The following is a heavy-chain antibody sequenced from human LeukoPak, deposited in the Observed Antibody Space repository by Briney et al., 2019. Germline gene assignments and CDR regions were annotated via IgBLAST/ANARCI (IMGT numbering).Heavy chain of an antibody. V-gene: IGHV1-69*13. Sequence: SLKVSCRASGGTFSSYAISWVRQAPGQGLEWMGGIIPIFGTANYAQKFQGRVTITADESTSTAYMELSSLRSEDTAVYYCARQYYDFWSGLDVRIRENWFDPWGQGTLVTVSS. J-gene: IGHJ5*02. CDR1: GGTFSSYA. D-gene: IGHD3-3*01. CDR3: ARQYYDFWSGLDVRIRENWFDP. CDR2: IIPIFGTA.